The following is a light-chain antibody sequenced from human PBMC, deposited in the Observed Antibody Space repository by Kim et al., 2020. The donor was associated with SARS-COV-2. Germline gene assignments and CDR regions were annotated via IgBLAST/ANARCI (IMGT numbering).Light chain of an antibody. CDR1: QGINSY. J-gene: IGKJ5*01. CDR3: QQSYSTPIT. V-gene: IGKV1-39*01. CDR2: AAS. Sequence: ASVGDRVTITCRASQGINSYLDWYQQKPGKAPKLLIYAASSLQSGVPSRFSGSGSGTDFTLTISSLQPEDFATYYCQQSYSTPITFGQGTRLEIK.